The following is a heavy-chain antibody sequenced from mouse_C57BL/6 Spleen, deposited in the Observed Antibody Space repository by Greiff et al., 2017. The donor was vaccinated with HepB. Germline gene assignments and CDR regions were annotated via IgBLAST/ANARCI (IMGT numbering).Heavy chain of an antibody. Sequence: VKLMESGAELVRPGTSVKVSCKASGYAFTNYLIEWVKQRPGQGLEWIGVINPGSGGTNYNEKFKGKATLTADKSSSTAYMQLSSLTSEDSAVYFCARNYYGSRDYWGQGTTLTVSS. CDR2: INPGSGGT. J-gene: IGHJ2*01. D-gene: IGHD1-1*01. V-gene: IGHV1-54*01. CDR3: ARNYYGSRDY. CDR1: GYAFTNYL.